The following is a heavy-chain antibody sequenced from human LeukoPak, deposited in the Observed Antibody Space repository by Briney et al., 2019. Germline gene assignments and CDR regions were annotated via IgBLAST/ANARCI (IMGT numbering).Heavy chain of an antibody. Sequence: SETLSHTCTVSVGSASSGRYYWSWTRQPPGKGLEWIRYIYHSGSTNYTPHLKRRVTMSVDSSKNQFSLKLSSMTAADTAVYYCAREGRSATDGYWGQGTLVTVSS. D-gene: IGHD3-16*01. J-gene: IGHJ4*02. V-gene: IGHV4-61*01. CDR1: VGSASSGRYY. CDR2: IYHSGST. CDR3: AREGRSATDGY.